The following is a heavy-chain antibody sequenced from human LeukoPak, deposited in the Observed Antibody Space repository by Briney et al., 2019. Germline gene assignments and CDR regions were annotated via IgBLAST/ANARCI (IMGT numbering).Heavy chain of an antibody. D-gene: IGHD4-17*01. CDR2: IRSKANNYAT. Sequence: GGSLRLSCAASGFTISGSAMHWVRQASGKGLEWVGRIRSKANNYATAYAASVKGRFTISRDDSKNTAYLQMNSLKTEDTAVYFCTIYGDYPFDYWGQGTLVTVSS. V-gene: IGHV3-73*01. CDR1: GFTISGSA. J-gene: IGHJ4*02. CDR3: TIYGDYPFDY.